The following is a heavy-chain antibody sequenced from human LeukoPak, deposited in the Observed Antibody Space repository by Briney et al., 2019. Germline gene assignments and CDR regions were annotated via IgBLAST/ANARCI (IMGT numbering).Heavy chain of an antibody. V-gene: IGHV4-39*01. J-gene: IGHJ4*02. CDR3: ARHPDDFWSGYPKPYFDY. CDR2: IYYSGST. CDR1: GGSISSSSYY. Sequence: SETLSLTCTVYGGSISSSSYYWGWIRQPPGKGLEWIGSIYYSGSTYYNPSLKSRVTISVDTSKNQFSLKLSSVTAADTAVYYCARHPDDFWSGYPKPYFDYWGQGTLVTVSS. D-gene: IGHD3-3*01.